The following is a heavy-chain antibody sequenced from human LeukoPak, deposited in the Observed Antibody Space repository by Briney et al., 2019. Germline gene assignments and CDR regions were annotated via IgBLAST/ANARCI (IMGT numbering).Heavy chain of an antibody. CDR1: GGSISSDH. V-gene: IGHV4-59*08. CDR3: ARRNDFDI. J-gene: IGHJ3*02. CDR2: IYYSGNT. Sequence: PSETLSLTCTVSGGSISSDHWNWIRQPPGKGLEWIGNIYYSGNTNYNPSLKSRVTISVNTSKNHFSLKVSSVTGADPAVYYCARRNDFDIWGQGTMVTVSS.